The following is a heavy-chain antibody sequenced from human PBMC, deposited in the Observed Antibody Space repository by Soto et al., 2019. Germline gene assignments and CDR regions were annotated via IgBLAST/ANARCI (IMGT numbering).Heavy chain of an antibody. V-gene: IGHV3-23*01. CDR3: ARDGIGGTAFRGFLDY. D-gene: IGHD1-7*01. Sequence: PGGSLRLSCVASGFTFSSYAMSWVRQAPGKGLEWVSGISGSNDNIHYADCVKGRFTISRDNSKNTLYLQMSSLRAEDTAVYYCARDGIGGTAFRGFLDYWGQGTLVTVSS. CDR1: GFTFSSYA. J-gene: IGHJ4*02. CDR2: ISGSNDNI.